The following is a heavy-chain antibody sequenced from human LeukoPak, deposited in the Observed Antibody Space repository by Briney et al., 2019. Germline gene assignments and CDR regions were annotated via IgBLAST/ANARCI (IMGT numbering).Heavy chain of an antibody. V-gene: IGHV3-7*03. J-gene: IGHJ4*02. CDR1: GFTFSNFW. CDR3: AKCPPRTINFDY. CDR2: IKQDETEK. D-gene: IGHD4/OR15-4a*01. Sequence: GGSLRLSCTASGFTFSNFWMGWVRQAPGKGLEWVANIKQDETEKFYLGSVKGRFTISRDNSKNTLYLQMNSLRAEDTAVYYCAKCPPRTINFDYWGQGTLVTVSS.